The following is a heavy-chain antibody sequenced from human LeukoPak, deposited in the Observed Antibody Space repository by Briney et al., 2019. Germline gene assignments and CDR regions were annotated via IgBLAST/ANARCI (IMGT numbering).Heavy chain of an antibody. D-gene: IGHD3-9*01. CDR1: GFTFDDHG. CDR2: ISSSSSYI. CDR3: ARDTDYDILTGYEADY. Sequence: GGSLRLSCAASGFTFDDHGMNWVRQAPGKGLEWVSSISSSSSYIYYADSVKGRFTISRDNAKNSLYLQMNSLRAEDTAVYYCARDTDYDILTGYEADYWGQGTLVTVSS. J-gene: IGHJ4*02. V-gene: IGHV3-21*01.